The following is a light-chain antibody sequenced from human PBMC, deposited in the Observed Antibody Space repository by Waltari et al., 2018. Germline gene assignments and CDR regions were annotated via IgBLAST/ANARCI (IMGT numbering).Light chain of an antibody. J-gene: IGKJ3*01. CDR1: RSVLYSSNNKNY. Sequence: DIVMTQSPDPLAVSLGEGAPINGRHSRSVLYSSNNKNYLAWYQQKPGQPPKLLIYWASTRESGVPDRFSGSGSGTDFTLTISSLQAEDVAVYYCQQYYSTPFTFGPGTKVDIK. CDR3: QQYYSTPFT. CDR2: WAS. V-gene: IGKV4-1*01.